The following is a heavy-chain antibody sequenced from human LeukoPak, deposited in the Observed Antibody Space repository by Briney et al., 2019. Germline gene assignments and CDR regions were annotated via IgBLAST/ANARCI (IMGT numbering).Heavy chain of an antibody. CDR1: GFTFNTYS. J-gene: IGHJ3*02. CDR3: ARDSSGYGAFDI. D-gene: IGHD3-22*01. Sequence: GGSLRLSCAASGFTFNTYSMNWVRQAPGKGLEWVSSISSSSSYIYYADSVKGRFTISRDNAKNSLYLQMNSLRAEDTAVYYCARDSSGYGAFDIWGQGTMVTVSS. V-gene: IGHV3-21*01. CDR2: ISSSSSYI.